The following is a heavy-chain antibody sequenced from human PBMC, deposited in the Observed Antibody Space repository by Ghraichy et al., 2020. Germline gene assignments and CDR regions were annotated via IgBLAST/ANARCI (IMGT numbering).Heavy chain of an antibody. V-gene: IGHV3-72*01. Sequence: GGSLRLSCAASGFTFSDYYLDWVRQAPGKGLEWVGRIRNKDKSYTTDYVASVRGRFIISRDDSKNSLYLQMNSLKTEDTAVYYCAVPAAPANDYMDVWGKGTTVTVSS. CDR3: AVPAAPANDYMDV. CDR2: IRNKDKSYTT. J-gene: IGHJ6*03. CDR1: GFTFSDYY. D-gene: IGHD2-2*01.